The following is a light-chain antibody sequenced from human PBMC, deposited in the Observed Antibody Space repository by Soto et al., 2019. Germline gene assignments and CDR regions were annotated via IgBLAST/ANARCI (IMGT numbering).Light chain of an antibody. Sequence: QSVLTQPRSVSGSPGQSVTISCTGTSSDVGGYNYVSWYQQHPGKAPKLMIYDVSKRPSGVPDRFSGSKSGNTASLTISGLQAEDEDDYYCCSYAGSYTNYVFGTGTKV. CDR1: SSDVGGYNY. CDR3: CSYAGSYTNYV. J-gene: IGLJ1*01. V-gene: IGLV2-11*01. CDR2: DVS.